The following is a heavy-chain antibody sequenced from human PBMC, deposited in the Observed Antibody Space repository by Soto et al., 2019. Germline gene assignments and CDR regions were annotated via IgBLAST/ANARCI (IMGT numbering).Heavy chain of an antibody. CDR2: INPGGTST. V-gene: IGHV1-46*03. CDR1: GYSFASYY. D-gene: IGHD3-16*01. CDR3: ASARFTFGAIIPLEH. Sequence: QMQLVQSGPEVKRPGASVKVSCKASGYSFASYYMHWVRQAPGQGLEWMGLINPGGTSTNYAQKFQGRVTMTRDTSTSTVNMELSSLRSEDTAVYYCASARFTFGAIIPLEHWGQGTLVTVSS. J-gene: IGHJ4*02.